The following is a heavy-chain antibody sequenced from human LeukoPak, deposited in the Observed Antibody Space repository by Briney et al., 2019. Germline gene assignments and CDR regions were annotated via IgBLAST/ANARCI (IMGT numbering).Heavy chain of an antibody. D-gene: IGHD1-26*01. CDR2: ISDSGGST. CDR1: GITLSNYG. V-gene: IGHV3-23*01. CDR3: AKMKGHPLPKYYMDV. Sequence: GGSLRLSCAVSGITLSNYGMSWVRQAPGKGLEWVAGISDSGGSTNYADSVKGRFTISRDNSKNTLYLEMNSLRAEDTAIYYCAKMKGHPLPKYYMDVWGQGTTVTVSS. J-gene: IGHJ6*01.